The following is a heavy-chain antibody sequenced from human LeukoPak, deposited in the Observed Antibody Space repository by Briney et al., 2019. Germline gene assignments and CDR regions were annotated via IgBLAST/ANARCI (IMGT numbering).Heavy chain of an antibody. V-gene: IGHV4-39*01. D-gene: IGHD1-26*01. J-gene: IGHJ4*02. CDR2: IYYSGST. CDR3: ARLGGVGGNDY. CDR1: GGSISSSSYY. Sequence: SETLSLTCTLSGGSISSSSYYWGWIRQPPGKGLEWIGSIYYSGSTYYNPSLKSRVTISVDTSKNQFSLKLSSVTAADTAVYYCARLGGVGGNDYWGQGTLVTVSS.